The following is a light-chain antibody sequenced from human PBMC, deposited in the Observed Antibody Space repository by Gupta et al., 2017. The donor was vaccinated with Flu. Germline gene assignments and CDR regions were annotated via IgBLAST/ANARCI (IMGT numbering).Light chain of an antibody. CDR3: IQALQTPLT. Sequence: KYGDSYLHKPWQSPQLLIYLGSTRASGLADRFSGSGSGTDFTLKISRVEAEDVCVYFCIQALQTPLTFGGGTKVEIQ. V-gene: IGKV2-28*01. CDR2: LGS. J-gene: IGKJ4*01. CDR1: KY.